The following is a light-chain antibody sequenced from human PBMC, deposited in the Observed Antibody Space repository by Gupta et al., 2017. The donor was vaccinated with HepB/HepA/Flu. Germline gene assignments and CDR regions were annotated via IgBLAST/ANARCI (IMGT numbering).Light chain of an antibody. V-gene: IGKV3-20*01. CDR2: GAS. CDR3: QHYGSSRT. CDR1: QSVSSSY. Sequence: EIVLTQSPGTLSLSPGERATLSCRASQSVSSSYLAWYQQKPGQAPRLLIYGASSRATGIPDRFSGSGSGTDFTLTISRLEPEDFAVYYCQHYGSSRTFGQGTKVGIK. J-gene: IGKJ1*01.